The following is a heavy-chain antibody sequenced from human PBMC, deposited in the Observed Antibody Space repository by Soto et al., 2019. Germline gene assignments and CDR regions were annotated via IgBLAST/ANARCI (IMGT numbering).Heavy chain of an antibody. CDR3: ARLPKYCSGGSCYDY. D-gene: IGHD2-15*01. Sequence: EVQLVESRGGLVQPGGSLRLSCAASGFTFSSYSMNWVRQAPGKGLEWVSYISSSSSTIYYADSVKGRFTISRDNAKNSLYLQMNSLRAEDTAVYYCARLPKYCSGGSCYDYWGQGTLVTVSS. J-gene: IGHJ4*02. V-gene: IGHV3-48*01. CDR1: GFTFSSYS. CDR2: ISSSSSTI.